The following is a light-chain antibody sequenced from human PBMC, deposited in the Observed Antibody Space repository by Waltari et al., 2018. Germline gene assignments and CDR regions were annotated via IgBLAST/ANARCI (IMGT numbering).Light chain of an antibody. J-gene: IGKJ3*01. Sequence: EIVLTQSPGPLSLYPGERATLSCRSSQNVSSSYLAWYQQKPGQAPRLLIYGASSRATGIPDRFSGSGSGTDFTLTISRLEPEDFAVYYCQQFGGSPLFTFGPGTKVDIK. CDR2: GAS. V-gene: IGKV3-20*01. CDR1: QNVSSSY. CDR3: QQFGGSPLFT.